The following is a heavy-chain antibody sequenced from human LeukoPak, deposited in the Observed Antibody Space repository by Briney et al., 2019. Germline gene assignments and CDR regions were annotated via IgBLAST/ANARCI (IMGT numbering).Heavy chain of an antibody. J-gene: IGHJ4*02. Sequence: PGGSLRLSCAASGFTFSSYAMSWVRQAPGKGLEWVSAISGSGGITHYADSVKGRFTISRDNSKNTLYLQMNSLRAEDTAVYYCAKDRAVTSARAFDHWGQGTLVTVSS. CDR1: GFTFSSYA. CDR3: AKDRAVTSARAFDH. V-gene: IGHV3-23*01. CDR2: ISGSGGIT. D-gene: IGHD2-2*01.